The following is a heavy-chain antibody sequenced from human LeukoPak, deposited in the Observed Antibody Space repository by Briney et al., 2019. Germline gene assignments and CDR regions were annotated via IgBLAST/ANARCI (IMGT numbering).Heavy chain of an antibody. J-gene: IGHJ4*02. CDR1: GYSFTTYA. Sequence: ASVKVSCKASGYSFTTYAMSWVRQAPGQGLEWMGWINTNTGKPTYAQGFTGRFVFSLDTSVSTAYLQISSLKTEDTAIYYCSRVSAYCGDNNCYPHYWGQGTQVTVSS. D-gene: IGHD2-21*01. CDR3: SRVSAYCGDNNCYPHY. V-gene: IGHV7-4-1*02. CDR2: INTNTGKP.